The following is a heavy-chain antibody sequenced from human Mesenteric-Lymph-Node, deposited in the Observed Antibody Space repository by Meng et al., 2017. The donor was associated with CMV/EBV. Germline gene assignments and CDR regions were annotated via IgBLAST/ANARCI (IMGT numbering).Heavy chain of an antibody. CDR2: ISSSSSYI. V-gene: IGHV3-21*01. Sequence: GESLKISCAASGFTFSAYNMNWVRQGPGKGLEWVSSISSSSSYIYYADSVKGRFTISRDNAKNSLYLQMNSLRAEDTAVYYCARAGSTVTPLYYFDYWGQGTLVTVSS. CDR1: GFTFSAYN. CDR3: ARAGSTVTPLYYFDY. D-gene: IGHD4-11*01. J-gene: IGHJ4*02.